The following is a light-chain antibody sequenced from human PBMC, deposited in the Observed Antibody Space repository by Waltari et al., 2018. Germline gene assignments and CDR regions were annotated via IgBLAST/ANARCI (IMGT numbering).Light chain of an antibody. CDR1: SSEVGRVNY. CDR2: DVS. J-gene: IGLJ2*01. Sequence: QSALTQPASVSGSPGQSINISCTGTSSEVGRVNYLYWYKQHPGNAPKLMIYDVSKRPSGVSNRFSGSKSGNTASLTISGLQAEDEADYYCSSYTSSSTWVFGGGTKLTVL. V-gene: IGLV2-14*01. CDR3: SSYTSSSTWV.